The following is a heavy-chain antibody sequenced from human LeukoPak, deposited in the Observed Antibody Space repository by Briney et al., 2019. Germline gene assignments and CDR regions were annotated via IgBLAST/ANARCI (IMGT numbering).Heavy chain of an antibody. Sequence: ASVKVSCKASGYTFTSYYMHWVRQAPGQGLEWMGIINPSGGSTSYAQKFQGRVTMTRDTSTSTVYMELSSLRSEDTAVYYCARGMYYYDSXXXYFGGFDPWGQGTLVTVSS. V-gene: IGHV1-46*01. D-gene: IGHD3-22*01. CDR2: INPSGGST. CDR3: ARGMYYYDSXXXYFGGFDP. J-gene: IGHJ5*02. CDR1: GYTFTSYY.